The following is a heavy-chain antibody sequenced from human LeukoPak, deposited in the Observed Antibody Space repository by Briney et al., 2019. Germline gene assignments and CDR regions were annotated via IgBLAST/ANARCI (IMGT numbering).Heavy chain of an antibody. V-gene: IGHV3-53*01. CDR3: ARGPPGTDAFDI. CDR1: GFIASSNY. Sequence: GGSLRLSCTASGFIASSNYMSWVRQAPGKGLEWVSVIYSGGSTYYADSVKGRFTISRDNSKNTLYLQMNNLRADDTAVYYCARGPPGTDAFDIWGQGTMVTVSS. CDR2: IYSGGST. J-gene: IGHJ3*02.